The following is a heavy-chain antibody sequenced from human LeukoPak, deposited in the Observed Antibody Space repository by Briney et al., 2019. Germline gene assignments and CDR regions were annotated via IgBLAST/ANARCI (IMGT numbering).Heavy chain of an antibody. Sequence: SGTLSLTCAVSGGSISSSNWWSWVRQPPGKGLEWIGEIYHSGSTNYNPSLKSRVTISVDKSKNQFSLKLSSVTAADTAVYYCARDPTYYYDSSGYYSHYYYYYMDVWGKGTTVTVSS. CDR3: ARDPTYYYDSSGYYSHYYYYYMDV. CDR1: GGSISSSNW. V-gene: IGHV4-4*02. D-gene: IGHD3-22*01. CDR2: IYHSGST. J-gene: IGHJ6*03.